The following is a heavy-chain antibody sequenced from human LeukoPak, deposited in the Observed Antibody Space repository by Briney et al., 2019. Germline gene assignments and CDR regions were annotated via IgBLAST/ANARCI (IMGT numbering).Heavy chain of an antibody. CDR3: AKDRLLNCRGDCYIFDY. J-gene: IGHJ4*02. D-gene: IGHD2-21*02. CDR2: ISGSGDST. CDR1: GFTLRSYV. Sequence: GGSLRLSCVASGFTLRSYVMNWVRQTPGKGLDWVSSISGSGDSTFYADSVKGRFSISRDNSKNTLYLQVNGLRTEDTAVYYCAKDRLLNCRGDCYIFDYWGQGTVVTVSS. V-gene: IGHV3-23*01.